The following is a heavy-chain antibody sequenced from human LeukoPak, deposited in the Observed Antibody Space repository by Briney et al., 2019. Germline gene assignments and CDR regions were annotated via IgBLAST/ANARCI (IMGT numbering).Heavy chain of an antibody. Sequence: AGGSLRLSCAASGFTVSSNYMSWVRQAPGKGLEWVSVIYSGGSTYYADSVKGRFTISRDNSKNTLYLQMNSLRAEDTAVYYCARGGYYGSGSYDNFDYWGQGTLVTVSS. J-gene: IGHJ4*02. CDR2: IYSGGST. CDR3: ARGGYYGSGSYDNFDY. V-gene: IGHV3-66*01. D-gene: IGHD3-10*01. CDR1: GFTVSSNY.